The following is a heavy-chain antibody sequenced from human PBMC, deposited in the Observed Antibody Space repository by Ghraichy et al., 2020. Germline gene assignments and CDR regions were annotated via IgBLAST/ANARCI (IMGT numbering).Heavy chain of an antibody. D-gene: IGHD6-6*01. J-gene: IGHJ6*02. CDR3: AGTARVYYYYGMDF. V-gene: IGHV4-39*07. CDR2: IYYSGST. CDR1: GGSISSSSYY. Sequence: SETLSLTCTVSGGSISSSSYYWGWIRQPPGKGLEWIGSIYYSGSTYYNPSLKSRVTISVDTSKNQFSLKLSSVTAADTAVYYCAGTARVYYYYGMDFWGQGTTVTVSS.